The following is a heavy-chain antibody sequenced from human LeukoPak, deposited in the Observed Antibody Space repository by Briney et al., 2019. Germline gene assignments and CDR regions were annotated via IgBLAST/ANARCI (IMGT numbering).Heavy chain of an antibody. V-gene: IGHV3-30*03. D-gene: IGHD6-13*01. J-gene: IGHJ4*02. CDR2: ISYDGSDK. Sequence: PGGSLRLFCAASGFTFCIHGTHWARQAPGKGLEWVVIISYDGSDKSYTDSVRGRFTISRDNSKNTVYLQMNSLRTEDTAVYYCARDRSSSWAIDYWGQGTLVTVSS. CDR3: ARDRSSSWAIDY. CDR1: GFTFCIHG.